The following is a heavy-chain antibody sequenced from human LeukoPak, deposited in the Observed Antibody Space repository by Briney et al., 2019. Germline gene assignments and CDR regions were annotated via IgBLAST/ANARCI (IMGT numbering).Heavy chain of an antibody. V-gene: IGHV1-2*02. Sequence: ASVRVSCKAAGYTFTGYYMHWVRQAPGQGLEWMGWINPNSGGTNYAQKFQGRVTMTRDTSISTAYMELSRLTSDDTAVYYCARDPPIGGADVFDIWGQGTMVTVSS. J-gene: IGHJ3*02. D-gene: IGHD3-10*01. CDR1: GYTFTGYY. CDR3: ARDPPIGGADVFDI. CDR2: INPNSGGT.